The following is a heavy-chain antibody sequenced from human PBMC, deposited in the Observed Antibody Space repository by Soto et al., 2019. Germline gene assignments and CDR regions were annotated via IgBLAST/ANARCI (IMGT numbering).Heavy chain of an antibody. V-gene: IGHV3-23*01. CDR3: AKAKPPRRHYYYGMDV. D-gene: IGHD1-1*01. CDR2: LSGSGDDT. Sequence: EVQLLESGGGLVQPGGSLRLSCAASGFTFNIYAMNWVRQAPGQGLEWVSSLSGSGDDTYYADSVKGWFTISRDNSRNTVFLQMNSLRAEDTAVYFCAKAKPPRRHYYYGMDVWGQGTAVTVS. J-gene: IGHJ6*02. CDR1: GFTFNIYA.